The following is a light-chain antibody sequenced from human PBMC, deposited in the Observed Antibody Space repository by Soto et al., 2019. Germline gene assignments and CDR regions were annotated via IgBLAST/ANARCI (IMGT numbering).Light chain of an antibody. CDR2: DAS. CDR1: QDIRKY. J-gene: IGKJ4*01. CDR3: QQYNSYSLT. Sequence: DIQMTQSPSSLSSSVGDRFTITFQASQDIRKYLNWYQQKPGKAPKLLIYDASSLESGVPSRFSGSGSGTEFTLTISSLQPDDFATYYCQQYNSYSLTFGGGTKVDI. V-gene: IGKV1-5*01.